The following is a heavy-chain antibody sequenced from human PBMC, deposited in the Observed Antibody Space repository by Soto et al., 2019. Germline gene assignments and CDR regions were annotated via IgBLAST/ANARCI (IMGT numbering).Heavy chain of an antibody. V-gene: IGHV4-61*08. CDR3: ARVSYGGNFDY. CDR1: GGSISSGGYS. CDR2: IYYSGST. D-gene: IGHD4-17*01. J-gene: IGHJ4*02. Sequence: PSETLSLTCAVSGGSISSGGYSWSWIRQPPGKGLEWIGYIYYSGSTNYNPSLKSRVTISVDTSKNQFSLKLSSVTAADTAVYYCARVSYGGNFDYWGQGTLVTVSS.